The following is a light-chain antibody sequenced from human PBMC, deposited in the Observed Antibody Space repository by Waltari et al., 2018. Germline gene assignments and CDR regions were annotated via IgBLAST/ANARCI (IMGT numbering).Light chain of an antibody. Sequence: SYVLTQPPSVPVAPGETARITRGGNNIESKSVHWYRQRPGQAPVVVSSYDNDRAAGIPGRCAGSNSGNTATLTISRVESGDEADYYCQVWDANTDPVVFGTGTEVTVL. CDR2: YDN. CDR3: QVWDANTDPVV. CDR1: NIESKS. V-gene: IGLV3-21*01. J-gene: IGLJ1*01.